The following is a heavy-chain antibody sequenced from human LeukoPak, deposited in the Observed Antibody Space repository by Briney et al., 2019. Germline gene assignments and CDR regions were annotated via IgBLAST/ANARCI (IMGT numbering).Heavy chain of an antibody. D-gene: IGHD2/OR15-2a*01. Sequence: PGGSLRLSCAASGFTFDDYAMHWVRQAPGKGLEWVSGISWSSGSIAYVDSVGGRFAISRDNTKNSLYLQMNSLRAEDTAMYYCARWRAQQSEYDLWGQGTLATVSS. CDR2: ISWSSGSI. V-gene: IGHV3-9*01. CDR3: ARWRAQQSEYDL. J-gene: IGHJ5*02. CDR1: GFTFDDYA.